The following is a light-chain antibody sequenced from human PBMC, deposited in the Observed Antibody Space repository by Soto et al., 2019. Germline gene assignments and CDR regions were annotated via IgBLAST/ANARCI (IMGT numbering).Light chain of an antibody. V-gene: IGLV1-51*01. Sequence: QSVLTQPPSVSAAPGQKVTISCSGSSSNIGNNYASWYQHLPGTAPKLLIYHNNKRPSGIPDRFSDSKSGTSATLVITGLQTGDEADYYCGTWDSSLKAVVFGGGTKLTVL. CDR2: HNN. J-gene: IGLJ2*01. CDR3: GTWDSSLKAVV. CDR1: SSNIGNNY.